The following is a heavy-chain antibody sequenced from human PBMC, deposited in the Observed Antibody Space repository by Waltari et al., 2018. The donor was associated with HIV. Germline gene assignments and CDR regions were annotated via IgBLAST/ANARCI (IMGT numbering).Heavy chain of an antibody. CDR1: GGSISSSY. J-gene: IGHJ6*03. Sequence: QVQLQESGPGLVKPSETLSLTCPVPGGSISSSYWSWIRQPPGTGLEWIGYIYYSGSTNYNPSLKSRVTISVDTSKNQFSLKLSSVTAADTAVYYCARDRKHDYGDYYYYYYYMDVWGKGTTVTVSS. V-gene: IGHV4-59*01. CDR3: ARDRKHDYGDYYYYYYYMDV. CDR2: IYYSGST. D-gene: IGHD4-17*01.